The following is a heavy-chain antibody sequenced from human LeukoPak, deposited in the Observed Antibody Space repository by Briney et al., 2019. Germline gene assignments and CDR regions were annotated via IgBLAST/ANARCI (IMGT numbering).Heavy chain of an antibody. J-gene: IGHJ4*02. CDR2: IYYGGST. Sequence: AETLSLTCTVSGGSISRXXXXXXXIRQSPGKGXEWIGTIYYGGSTYYNPSLXXRVTXSVDTSKNQFSLKVSSLTAADTAVYYCATLYGGYGYFDYWGQGTLVTVSS. D-gene: IGHD5-12*01. CDR3: ATLYGGYGYFDY. V-gene: IGHV4-39*01. CDR1: GGSISRXXXX.